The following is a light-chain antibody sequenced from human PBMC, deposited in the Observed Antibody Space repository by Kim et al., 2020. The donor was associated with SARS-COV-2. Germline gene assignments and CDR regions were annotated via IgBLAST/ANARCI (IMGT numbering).Light chain of an antibody. V-gene: IGKV1-5*03. Sequence: SASVGDRVPITCRASHNINNLLAWYQQKPGRAPNLLIYKASTLETGVPFRFSGTGSGTEFILTISSLQPDDFATYYCQQYYDYWTFGQGTKVDIK. CDR1: HNINNL. J-gene: IGKJ1*01. CDR3: QQYYDYWT. CDR2: KAS.